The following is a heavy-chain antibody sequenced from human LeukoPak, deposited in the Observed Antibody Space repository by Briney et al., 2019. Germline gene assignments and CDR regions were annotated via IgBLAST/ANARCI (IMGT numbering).Heavy chain of an antibody. CDR2: INPNSGGT. J-gene: IGHJ5*02. CDR3: ASESLYYDILTGYHNWFDP. D-gene: IGHD3-9*01. Sequence: ASVKVSCKASGYTFTGYYMHWVRQAPGQGLEWMGWINPNSGGTNYARKFQGRVTMTRDTSISTAYMELSRLRSDDTAVYYCASESLYYDILTGYHNWFDPWGQGTLVTVSS. CDR1: GYTFTGYY. V-gene: IGHV1-2*02.